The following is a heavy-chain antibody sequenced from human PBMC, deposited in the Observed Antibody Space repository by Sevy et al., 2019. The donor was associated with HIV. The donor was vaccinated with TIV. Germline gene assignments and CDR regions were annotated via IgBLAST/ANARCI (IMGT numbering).Heavy chain of an antibody. J-gene: IGHJ4*02. CDR1: DGSLSNYY. D-gene: IGHD6-19*01. V-gene: IGHV4-59*13. CDR3: ARIPNTSGWPFDY. Sequence: TLSLTCTVSDGSLSNYYWTWIRQPPGKGLEWIGYIHYSGRTNYNPSLKSRVTISLDTSKNQFSLKLSSVTAADTAVYYCARIPNTSGWPFDYWGQGTLVTVSS. CDR2: IHYSGRT.